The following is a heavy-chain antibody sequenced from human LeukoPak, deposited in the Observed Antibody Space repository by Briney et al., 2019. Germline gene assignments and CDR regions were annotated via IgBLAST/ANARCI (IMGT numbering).Heavy chain of an antibody. J-gene: IGHJ5*02. CDR3: ARERVWRYCGGDSCGWFDP. CDR1: GGSISSGSYY. Sequence: SQTLSLTCTVSGGSISSGSYYWSWIRQPAGKGLEWIGRIYTSGSTNYNPSLKSRVTISVGTSKNQFSLKLSSVTAADTAVYYCARERVWRYCGGDSCGWFDPWGQGTLVTVSS. D-gene: IGHD2-21*02. V-gene: IGHV4-61*02. CDR2: IYTSGST.